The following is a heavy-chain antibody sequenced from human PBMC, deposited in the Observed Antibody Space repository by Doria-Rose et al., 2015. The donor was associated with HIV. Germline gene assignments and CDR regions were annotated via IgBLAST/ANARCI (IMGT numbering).Heavy chain of an antibody. CDR1: GVSLSSPGMG. CDR3: ARIKSSRWYHKYYFDF. CDR2: IFSDDES. D-gene: IGHD6-13*01. Sequence: QITLKESGPVLVKPTETLTLTCTVSGVSLSSPGMGVSWIRQPPGKALEWLANIFSDDESAYKTSLKSRLAISRRTSKSQVVLTMTDMDPVDTATYYCARIKSSRWYHKYYFDFWGQGTLVIVSA. V-gene: IGHV2-26*01. J-gene: IGHJ4*02.